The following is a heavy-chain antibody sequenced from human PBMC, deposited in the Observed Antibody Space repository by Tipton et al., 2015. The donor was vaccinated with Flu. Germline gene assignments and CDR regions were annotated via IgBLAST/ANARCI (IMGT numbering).Heavy chain of an antibody. Sequence: RSLRLSCAASGFTFSSYGMHWVRQAPGKGLEWVAVIWYDGSNKYYADSVKGRFTISRDNSKNTPYLQMNSLRAEDTAVYYCAKEGIHNAFDIWGQGTMVTVSS. V-gene: IGHV3-33*06. CDR1: GFTFSSYG. J-gene: IGHJ3*02. CDR2: IWYDGSNK. CDR3: AKEGIHNAFDI. D-gene: IGHD6-13*01.